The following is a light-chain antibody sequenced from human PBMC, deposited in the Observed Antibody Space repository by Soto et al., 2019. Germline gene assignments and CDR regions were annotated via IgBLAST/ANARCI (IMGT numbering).Light chain of an antibody. J-gene: IGLJ2*01. V-gene: IGLV2-14*01. Sequence: QSVLTQPASVSGSPGQSITISCTGTSSDVGGYNYVSWYQQHPGKAPKLMIYEVSNRPSGVSDRFSGSKSGNTASLIISGLQAEDEADYYCSSYTSSSTLVFGGGTKLTVL. CDR1: SSDVGGYNY. CDR2: EVS. CDR3: SSYTSSSTLV.